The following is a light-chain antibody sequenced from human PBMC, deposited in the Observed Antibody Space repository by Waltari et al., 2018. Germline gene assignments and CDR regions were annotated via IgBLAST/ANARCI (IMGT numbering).Light chain of an antibody. CDR1: QDINSY. Sequence: DIELTQAPSFLSASVGDRVVITCRASQDINSYLACYQQKPGKAPTLLIYAGSTLQNGVPSTFSGSASGTELTITISSLQPEDFANYNCQQVNSYPITFGQGTRLDNK. J-gene: IGKJ5*01. CDR2: AGS. V-gene: IGKV1-9*01. CDR3: QQVNSYPIT.